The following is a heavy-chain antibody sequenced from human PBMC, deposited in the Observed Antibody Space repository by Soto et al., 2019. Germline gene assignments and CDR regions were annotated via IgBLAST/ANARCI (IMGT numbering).Heavy chain of an antibody. CDR2: IYYSGST. J-gene: IGHJ6*03. V-gene: IGHV4-39*01. CDR1: GGSISSSSYY. Sequence: SETLSLTCTVSGGSISSSSYYWGWIRQPPGKGLEWIGSIYYSGSTYYNPSLKSRVTISVDTSKNQFSLKLSSVTAADTAVYYCARHPRLYHAYYYYMDVWGKGTTVTVSS. D-gene: IGHD3-3*01. CDR3: ARHPRLYHAYYYYMDV.